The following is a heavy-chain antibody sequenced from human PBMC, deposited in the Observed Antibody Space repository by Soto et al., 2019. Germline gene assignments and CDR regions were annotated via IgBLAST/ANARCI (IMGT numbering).Heavy chain of an antibody. CDR2: IYYSGST. CDR1: GGSISSYY. CDR3: ARECYYDSSGYCLDY. J-gene: IGHJ4*02. D-gene: IGHD3-22*01. Sequence: SETLSLTCTVSGGSISSYYWSWIRQPPGKGLEWIGYIYYSGSTNYNPPLKSRVTISVDTSKNQFSLKLSSVTAADTAVYYCARECYYDSSGYCLDYWGQGTLVTVSS. V-gene: IGHV4-59*01.